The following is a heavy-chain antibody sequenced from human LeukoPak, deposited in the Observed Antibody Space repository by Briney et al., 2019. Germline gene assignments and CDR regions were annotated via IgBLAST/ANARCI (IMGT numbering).Heavy chain of an antibody. J-gene: IGHJ4*02. CDR1: GFTFTSYH. CDR2: ISYDVSNK. V-gene: IGHV3-30*18. Sequence: AGTLRLSCAASGFTFTSYHMHWVRQAQGKGLERVAVISYDVSNKYYADSVQGRFTISRDNSKNTLYLQMNSLRAEDTAVYYCAKDPYYYGSGSYGPDYWGQGTLVTVSS. CDR3: AKDPYYYGSGSYGPDY. D-gene: IGHD3-10*01.